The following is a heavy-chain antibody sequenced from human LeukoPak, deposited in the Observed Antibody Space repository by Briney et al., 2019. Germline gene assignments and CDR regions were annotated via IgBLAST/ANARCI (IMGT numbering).Heavy chain of an antibody. J-gene: IGHJ2*01. CDR2: IYASGST. V-gene: IGHV4-61*02. D-gene: IGHD3-22*01. CDR1: GDSISSSTYY. CDR3: ARALGYYGSSGYFWYFDL. Sequence: SETLSLTCTVSGDSISSSTYYWNWIRQPAGETLEWIGRIYASGSTNYNPSLKSRVTISVDTSKNQFSLKLNSLTAADSAVYFCARALGYYGSSGYFWYFDLWGRGTLVTVPS.